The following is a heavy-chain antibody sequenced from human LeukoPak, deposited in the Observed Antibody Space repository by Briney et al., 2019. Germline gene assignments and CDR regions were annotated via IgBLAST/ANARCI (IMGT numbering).Heavy chain of an antibody. CDR2: IQQDGSGG. D-gene: IGHD1-1*01. CDR3: AGENWYRFDP. J-gene: IGHJ5*02. CDR1: GCPVSTFW. V-gene: IGHV3-7*01. Sequence: GGSLRLSCEASGCPVSTFWMIWVRQPPGKGLEWVAKIQQDGSGGQYVDSVKGRFTISRDNAKNSLYLQMNSLRVENTGVYYCAGENWYRFDPWGQGTLVTVSS.